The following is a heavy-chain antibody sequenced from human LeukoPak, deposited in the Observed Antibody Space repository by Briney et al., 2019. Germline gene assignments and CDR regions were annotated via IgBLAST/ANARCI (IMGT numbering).Heavy chain of an antibody. CDR1: GGSISSYY. CDR3: ARGAYYYASSGFFTFHI. Sequence: SETLSLICTVSGGSISSYYWSWIRQPPGKGLEWIGYIYYSGSTTYNPSLKSRVTISVGTSKNQFSLKLSSVTAADTAAYYCARGAYYYASSGFFTFHIWGQGTMVTVSS. CDR2: IYYSGST. V-gene: IGHV4-59*12. J-gene: IGHJ3*02. D-gene: IGHD3-22*01.